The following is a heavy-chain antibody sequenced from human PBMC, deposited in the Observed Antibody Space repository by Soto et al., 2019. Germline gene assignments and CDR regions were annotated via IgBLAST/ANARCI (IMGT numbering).Heavy chain of an antibody. V-gene: IGHV4-31*03. CDR2: IYHTGST. D-gene: IGHD2-21*01. Sequence: QVQLQESGPGLVKPSQTLSLTCTVSGDSISRGGYYWNWLRQHPRKGLEWIGYIYHTGSTIYNPSLNSRLTISVDTSKKRLSLEVSNVKAADTAVYYCARDGAGAYGLGLFDPWGQGILVTVSS. CDR1: GDSISRGGYY. J-gene: IGHJ5*02. CDR3: ARDGAGAYGLGLFDP.